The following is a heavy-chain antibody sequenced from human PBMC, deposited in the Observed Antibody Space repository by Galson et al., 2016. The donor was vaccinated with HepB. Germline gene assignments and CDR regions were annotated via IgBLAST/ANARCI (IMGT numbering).Heavy chain of an antibody. J-gene: IGHJ4*02. V-gene: IGHV3-23*01. D-gene: IGHD3-3*01. CDR1: GFTFSSYA. CDR3: AKDVHYDFWSALHNYFEY. CDR2: ISGNGDSI. Sequence: SLRLSCAASGFTFSSYAMSWDRQAPGKGLEWVSAISGNGDSIYYADSVRGRFTISRDNSKNTLFLQINSLRAEDTAVFYCAKDVHYDFWSALHNYFEYWGQGTLVTVSS.